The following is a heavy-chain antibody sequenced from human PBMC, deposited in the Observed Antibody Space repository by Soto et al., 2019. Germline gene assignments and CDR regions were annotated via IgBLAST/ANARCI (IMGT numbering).Heavy chain of an antibody. CDR3: AKEAPGGWHFFDT. V-gene: IGHV3-30*18. CDR1: GFTFRTYG. Sequence: GGSLRLSCAASGFTFRTYGMHWVRQAPGKGLEWVAFISDDGSQKYYGDSVKGRFTISRDNSKNTLSLRMISLRTEDTSVYYCAKEAPGGWHFFDTWGQGTLVTVSS. CDR2: ISDDGSQK. J-gene: IGHJ4*02. D-gene: IGHD6-19*01.